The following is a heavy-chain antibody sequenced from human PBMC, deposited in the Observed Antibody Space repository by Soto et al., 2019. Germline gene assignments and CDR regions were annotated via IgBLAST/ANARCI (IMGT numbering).Heavy chain of an antibody. J-gene: IGHJ4*02. CDR1: GGTFKNYA. Sequence: GASVKVSCKVSGGTFKNYAISWVRQAPGQGLEWVGGILPVFDELNYAPKLQGRVTITADEVTSTAHLELGSLTSEDTAVYFCARASDTSGYYYWGQGTLVTVPQ. V-gene: IGHV1-69*13. CDR2: ILPVFDEL. D-gene: IGHD3-22*01. CDR3: ARASDTSGYYY.